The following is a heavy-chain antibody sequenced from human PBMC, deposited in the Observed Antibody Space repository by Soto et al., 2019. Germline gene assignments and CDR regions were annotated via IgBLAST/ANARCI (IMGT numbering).Heavy chain of an antibody. CDR3: ARDEMIVVGSHYYYYGMDV. V-gene: IGHV1-69*13. CDR1: GGTFSSYA. D-gene: IGHD3-22*01. CDR2: IIPIFGTA. J-gene: IGHJ6*02. Sequence: SVKVSCKASGGTFSSYAISWVRQAPGQGLEWMGGIIPIFGTANYAQKFQGRVTITADESTSTAYMELSSLRSEDTAVYYCARDEMIVVGSHYYYYGMDVWGQGTTVTV.